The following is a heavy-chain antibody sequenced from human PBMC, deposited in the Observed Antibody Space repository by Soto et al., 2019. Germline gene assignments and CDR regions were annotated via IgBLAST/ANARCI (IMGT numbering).Heavy chain of an antibody. J-gene: IGHJ4*02. V-gene: IGHV4-34*01. Sequence: QVQIQQWGAGLLKPSETLSLTCSVYGGYFSGFFWTWIRQPPGRGLEWIGEINHSGTINYNPSLKSRVSISMDTSENQFSLKLTSVTAADTALYSCVRGQWLPRGEYWGQGTQVTVSS. D-gene: IGHD6-19*01. CDR2: INHSGTI. CDR1: GGYFSGFF. CDR3: VRGQWLPRGEY.